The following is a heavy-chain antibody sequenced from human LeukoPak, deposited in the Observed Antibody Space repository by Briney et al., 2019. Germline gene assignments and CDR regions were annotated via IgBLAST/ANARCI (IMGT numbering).Heavy chain of an antibody. CDR1: GYTFTGYY. V-gene: IGHV1-2*02. D-gene: IGHD6-13*01. J-gene: IGHJ4*02. Sequence: GASVKVSCKASGYTFTGYYMHWVRQAPGQGLEWMGWINPNSGGTNYAQKFQGRVTMTRDTSISTAYMELSRLRSDDTAVYYCSPTRYSSSWYEADYWGQGTLVTVSS. CDR3: SPTRYSSSWYEADY. CDR2: INPNSGGT.